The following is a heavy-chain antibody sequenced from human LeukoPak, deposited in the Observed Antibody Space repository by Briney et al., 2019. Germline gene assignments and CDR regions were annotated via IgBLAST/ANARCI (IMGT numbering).Heavy chain of an antibody. J-gene: IGHJ4*02. CDR1: GGSISSSSYY. CDR3: ARVAGPSYGDQYFDY. D-gene: IGHD4-17*01. V-gene: IGHV4-61*01. Sequence: PSETLSLTCTVSGGSISSSSYYWSWIRQPPGKGLEWIGYIYYSGSTNYNPSLKSRVTISVDTSKNQFSLKLSSVTAADTAVYYCARVAGPSYGDQYFDYWGQGTLVTVSS. CDR2: IYYSGST.